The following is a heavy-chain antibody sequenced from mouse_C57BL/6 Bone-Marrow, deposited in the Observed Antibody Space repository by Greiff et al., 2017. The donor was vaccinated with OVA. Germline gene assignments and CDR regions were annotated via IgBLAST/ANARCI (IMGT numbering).Heavy chain of an antibody. CDR2: INPGSGGT. J-gene: IGHJ2*01. V-gene: IGHV1-54*01. CDR1: GYAFTNYL. CDR3: ASNSFDY. Sequence: VQLQESGAELVRPGTSVKVSCKASGYAFTNYLIEWVKQRPGQGLEWIGVINPGSGGTNYNEKFKGKATLTADKSSSTAYMQLSSLTSEDSAVYFCASNSFDYWGQGTTLTVSS.